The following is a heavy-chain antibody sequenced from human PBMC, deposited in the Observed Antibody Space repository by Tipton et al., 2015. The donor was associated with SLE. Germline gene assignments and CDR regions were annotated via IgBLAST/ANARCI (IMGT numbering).Heavy chain of an antibody. V-gene: IGHV4-59*01. J-gene: IGHJ4*02. D-gene: IGHD1-1*01. CDR3: ALDGGTGSAFDY. CDR2: ISYSGST. Sequence: TLSLTCTVSGGSISSYYWSWIRQPPGKGLEWIGYISYSGSTNYNPSLKSRVTISVDTSKNQFSLKLSSVTAADTAVYYCALDGGTGSAFDYWGQGTLVTVSS. CDR1: GGSISSYY.